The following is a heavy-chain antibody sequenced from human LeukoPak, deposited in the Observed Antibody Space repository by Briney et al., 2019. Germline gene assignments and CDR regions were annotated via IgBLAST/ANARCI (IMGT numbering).Heavy chain of an antibody. CDR3: ARGDSSGYYIFGPHYYYYYYMDV. CDR2: ISGSGGST. V-gene: IGHV3-23*01. J-gene: IGHJ6*03. D-gene: IGHD3-22*01. CDR1: GFTFSSYA. Sequence: SGGSLRLSCAASGFTFSSYAMSWVRQAPGKGLEWVSAISGSGGSTYYADSVKGRFTISRDNSKNTLYLQMNSLRAEDTAVYYCARGDSSGYYIFGPHYYYYYYMDVWGKGTTVTISS.